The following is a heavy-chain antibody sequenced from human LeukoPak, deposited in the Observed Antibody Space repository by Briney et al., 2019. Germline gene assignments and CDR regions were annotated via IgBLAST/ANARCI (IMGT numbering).Heavy chain of an antibody. CDR2: IYYSGST. D-gene: IGHD6-13*01. Sequence: PSETLSLTCTVSGGSISSYYWSWIRQPPGKGLEWIGYIYYSGSTNYNPSLKSRVTISVDTSKNQFSLKLSSVTAADTAVYYCASTGYSSSSEYFQHWGQGTLVTVSS. CDR3: ASTGYSSSSEYFQH. V-gene: IGHV4-59*01. J-gene: IGHJ1*01. CDR1: GGSISSYY.